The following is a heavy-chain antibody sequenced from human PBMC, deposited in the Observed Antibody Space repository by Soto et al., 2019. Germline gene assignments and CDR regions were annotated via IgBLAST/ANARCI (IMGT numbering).Heavy chain of an antibody. CDR1: GFTFSNDG. Sequence: QVQLVESGGGVVQPGRSLRLSCAGSGFTFSNDGLHWVRQAPGKGLEWVAGISYDGSNRNYADSVKGRFTIYRDNPKNMLYLQTDSLRAEDTAVYSCARDGAPRYCSRSSCHPAGAYWGQGTLVTVSS. CDR2: ISYDGSNR. CDR3: ARDGAPRYCSRSSCHPAGAY. J-gene: IGHJ4*02. V-gene: IGHV3-30*03. D-gene: IGHD2-15*01.